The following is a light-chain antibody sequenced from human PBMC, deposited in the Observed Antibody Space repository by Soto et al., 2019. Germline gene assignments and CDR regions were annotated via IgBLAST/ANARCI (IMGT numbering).Light chain of an antibody. CDR3: QQYAN. CDR2: GAS. J-gene: IGKJ5*01. V-gene: IGKV3-20*01. CDR1: QSISSSY. Sequence: DIVLTQSPGTLYLSPGERATLSCRTSQSISSSYLAWYQQRPGQAPRLLIYGASSRATGTPDRFSGSGSGTDFTLTISRLEPEDFAVYYCQQYANFGQGTRLEIK.